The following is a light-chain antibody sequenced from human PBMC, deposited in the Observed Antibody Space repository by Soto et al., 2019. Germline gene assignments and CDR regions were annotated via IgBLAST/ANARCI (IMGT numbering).Light chain of an antibody. CDR1: QSVSSN. CDR3: QQYNNWITWT. CDR2: GAS. V-gene: IGKV3-15*01. Sequence: EIVMTQSPATLSVSPGERATLSCRASQSVSSNLAWYQQKPGQDPRLLIYGASTRATGIPARFSGSGSGTEFTLTISSLQSEDFAVYYCQQYNNWITWTFGQGTQVEIK. J-gene: IGKJ1*01.